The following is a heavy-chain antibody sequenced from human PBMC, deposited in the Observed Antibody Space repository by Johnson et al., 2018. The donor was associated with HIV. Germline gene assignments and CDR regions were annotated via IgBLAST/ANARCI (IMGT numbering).Heavy chain of an antibody. D-gene: IGHD6-13*01. CDR2: ILYDGSNK. CDR3: AKYRQQLVRSAFDI. J-gene: IGHJ3*02. Sequence: VAFILYDGSNKYYADSVKGRFTLSRDNSKNTLYLQISSLRVEDTAVYYCAKYRQQLVRSAFDIWGQGTMVTVSS. V-gene: IGHV3-30*02.